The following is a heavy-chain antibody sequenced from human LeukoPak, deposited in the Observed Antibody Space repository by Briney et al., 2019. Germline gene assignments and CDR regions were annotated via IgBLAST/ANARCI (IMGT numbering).Heavy chain of an antibody. D-gene: IGHD2-2*01. CDR2: ISSSGSTV. CDR3: ARETDSTLFDY. J-gene: IGHJ4*02. Sequence: PGGSLRLSCAASGFTFSSYEMNWVRQAPGKGLEWVSYISSSGSTVYYAESVKGRITISRDNAKSSLHLQMNSLRVEDTAVYYCARETDSTLFDYWGQGTQVTVSS. CDR1: GFTFSSYE. V-gene: IGHV3-48*03.